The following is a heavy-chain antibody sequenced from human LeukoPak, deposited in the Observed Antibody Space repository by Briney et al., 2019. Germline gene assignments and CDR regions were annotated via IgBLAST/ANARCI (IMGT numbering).Heavy chain of an antibody. CDR2: IYSGGAT. CDR3: ARVPGYS. D-gene: IGHD6-13*01. V-gene: IGHV3-53*01. CDR1: GFDVGRNY. J-gene: IGHJ4*02. Sequence: GGSLRLSCAASGFDVGRNYMTWVRQAPGKGLEWVSFIYSGGATYYADSVRGRFTISRDSSKNTLYLQMNSLRVEDTAVYYCARVPGYSWGQGTLVTVSS.